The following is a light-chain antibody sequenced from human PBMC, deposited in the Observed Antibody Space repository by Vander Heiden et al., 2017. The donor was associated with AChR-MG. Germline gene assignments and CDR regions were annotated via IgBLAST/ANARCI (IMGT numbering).Light chain of an antibody. V-gene: IGKV1-39*01. CDR1: QSVSSY. CDR3: QRRDSTPQT. J-gene: IGKJ1*01. Sequence: DIQMTQSPSSLSASVGDRVTITCRASQSVSSYLNWYQQKPGKAPKLLIYAASSLQSGVPSRFSGSGSGTDFTLTINRLQPEDFATYYCQRRDSTPQTFGQGTKVEIK. CDR2: AAS.